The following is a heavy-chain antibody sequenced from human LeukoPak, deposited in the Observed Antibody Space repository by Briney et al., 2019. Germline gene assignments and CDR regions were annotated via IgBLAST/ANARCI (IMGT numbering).Heavy chain of an antibody. J-gene: IGHJ6*03. CDR2: INDSGRI. V-gene: IGHV4-34*01. CDR1: GGSFSNYY. D-gene: IGHD1-7*01. Sequence: SETLSLTCAVYGGSFSNYYWSWIRQTPGKGMEWIGEINDSGRINYNPSLMGRVTVSVDTSKNQFSLRLTSVTATDTAVYYCARRWNYGRNYYIDVWGKGATVSVSS. CDR3: ARRWNYGRNYYIDV.